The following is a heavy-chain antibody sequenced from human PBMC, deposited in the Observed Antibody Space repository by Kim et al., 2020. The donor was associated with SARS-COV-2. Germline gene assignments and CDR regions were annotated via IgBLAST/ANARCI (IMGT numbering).Heavy chain of an antibody. CDR2: VRWNSGSV. CDR3: ARDRSGNFCFFDF. Sequence: GGSLRLSCAASGFTLADYGMHWVRQVPGKGPEWVAAVRWNSGSVGHAGSVKGRFSFSRDNAKNALYLPMNGLISEETDLYYCARDRSGNFCFFDFWGAGT. D-gene: IGHD1-26*01. CDR1: GFTLADYG. J-gene: IGHJ4*02. V-gene: IGHV3-9*01.